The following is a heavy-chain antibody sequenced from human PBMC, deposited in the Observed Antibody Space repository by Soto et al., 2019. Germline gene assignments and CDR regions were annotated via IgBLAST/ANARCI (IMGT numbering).Heavy chain of an antibody. D-gene: IGHD3-9*01. CDR1: GGSFSGYY. J-gene: IGHJ4*02. CDR3: ARDKNVLRYFDWSSVFDY. CDR2: INHSGST. Sequence: QVQLQQWGAGLLKPSETLSLTCAVYGGSFSGYYWSWIRQPPGKGLEWIGEINHSGSTNYNPSLKSRVTISVDTSKNQFSLKLSSVTAADTAVYYCARDKNVLRYFDWSSVFDYWGQGTLVTVSS. V-gene: IGHV4-34*01.